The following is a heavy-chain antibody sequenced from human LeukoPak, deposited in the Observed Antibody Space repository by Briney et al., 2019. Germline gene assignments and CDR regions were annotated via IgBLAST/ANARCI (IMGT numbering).Heavy chain of an antibody. V-gene: IGHV3-48*03. J-gene: IGHJ4*02. CDR3: ARVPGRSSTSCPSCSY. CDR1: GFTFSSYE. CDR2: ISSSGSTI. D-gene: IGHD2-2*01. Sequence: PGGSLRLSCAASGFTFSSYEMNWVRQAPGKGLEWVSYISSSGSTIYYADSVKGRFTISRDNAKNSLYLQMNSLRAEDTAVYYCARVPGRSSTSCPSCSYWGQGTLVTVSS.